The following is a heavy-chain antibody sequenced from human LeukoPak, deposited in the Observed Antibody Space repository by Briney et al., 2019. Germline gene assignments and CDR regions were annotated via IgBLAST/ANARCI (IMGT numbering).Heavy chain of an antibody. CDR2: IIPILGIA. CDR3: ASGIAAAGPNWFDP. J-gene: IGHJ5*02. Sequence: SVKVSCKASGGTFSSYAISWVRQALGQGLEWMGRIIPILGIANYAQKFQGRVTITADKSTSTAYMELSSLRSEDTAVYYCASGIAAAGPNWFDPWGQGTLVTVSS. D-gene: IGHD6-13*01. CDR1: GGTFSSYA. V-gene: IGHV1-69*04.